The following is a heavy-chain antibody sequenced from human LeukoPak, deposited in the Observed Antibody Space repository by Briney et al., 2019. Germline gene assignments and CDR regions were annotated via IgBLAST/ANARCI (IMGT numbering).Heavy chain of an antibody. J-gene: IGHJ4*02. CDR1: GYTFTSYY. Sequence: GASVKVSCKASGYTFTSYYMHWVRQAPGQGLEWMGVTNPSGGSTNYAQKFQGRVTMTRDTSTSTVYMELRSLRSEDTAVYSCARGVHNYGNFDFWGQGTLVTVSS. V-gene: IGHV1-46*01. CDR3: ARGVHNYGNFDF. D-gene: IGHD5-18*01. CDR2: TNPSGGST.